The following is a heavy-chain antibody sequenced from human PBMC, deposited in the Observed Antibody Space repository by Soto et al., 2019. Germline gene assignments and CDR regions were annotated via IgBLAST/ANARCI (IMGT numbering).Heavy chain of an antibody. CDR2: IYYSGSP. CDR1: GGSISSSSYY. V-gene: IGHV4-39*01. Sequence: QLQLQESGPGLVKPSETLSLTCTVSGGSISSSSYYWGWIRQPPGKGMEWIGSIYYSGSPYYNPSLKSHRTISVDTSKNKCSLTLSSVTAAATAVYYCARRGSSSWYGYWGQGTLVTVSS. D-gene: IGHD6-13*01. J-gene: IGHJ1*01. CDR3: ARRGSSSWYGY.